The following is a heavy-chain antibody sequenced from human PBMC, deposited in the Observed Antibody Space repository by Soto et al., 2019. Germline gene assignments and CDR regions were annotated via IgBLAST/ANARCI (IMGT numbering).Heavy chain of an antibody. J-gene: IGHJ6*02. CDR2: ISYDGSNK. D-gene: IGHD2-2*01. Sequence: QVQLVESGGGVVQPGRSLRLSCAASGFTFSSYGMHWVRQAPGKGLEWVAVISYDGSNKYYADSVKGRFTISRDNSKNPLYLQMNSLRAEDTAVYYCAKDACSSTSCYSTGGFYYYYGMDVWGQGTTVTVSS. V-gene: IGHV3-30*18. CDR1: GFTFSSYG. CDR3: AKDACSSTSCYSTGGFYYYYGMDV.